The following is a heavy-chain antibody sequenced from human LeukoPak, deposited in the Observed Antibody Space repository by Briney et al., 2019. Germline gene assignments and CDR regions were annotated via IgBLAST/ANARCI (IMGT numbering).Heavy chain of an antibody. D-gene: IGHD3-10*01. V-gene: IGHV4-59*12. CDR2: ISYSEST. J-gene: IGHJ4*02. Sequence: SETLSLTCSVSGGSISDYYWSWIRQSPGKGLEWIGYISYSESTNYNPSLKSRVTISLDTSKNQFSLKLSSVTAADTAVYYCARDYYGSGSHDWGQGTLVTVSS. CDR1: GGSISDYY. CDR3: ARDYYGSGSHD.